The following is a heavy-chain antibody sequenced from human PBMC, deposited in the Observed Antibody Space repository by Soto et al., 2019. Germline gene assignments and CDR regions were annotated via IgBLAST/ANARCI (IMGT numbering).Heavy chain of an antibody. CDR3: ARHLQGGSSYYYGMDV. D-gene: IGHD6-6*01. J-gene: IGHJ6*02. CDR2: IYPGDSDT. V-gene: IGHV5-51*01. CDR1: GYSFTSFW. Sequence: PGESLKISCKGSGYSFTSFWIGWVRQMPGKGLEWMGIIYPGDSDTRYSPSFQGQVTISADKSISTAYLQWSSLKASDTAMYYCARHLQGGSSYYYGMDVWGQGTTVTVSS.